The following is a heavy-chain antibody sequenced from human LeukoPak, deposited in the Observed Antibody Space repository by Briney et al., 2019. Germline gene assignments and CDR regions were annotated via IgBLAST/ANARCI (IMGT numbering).Heavy chain of an antibody. Sequence: GGSLRLSCAASGFTVSSSYMSWLRQAPGKGLEWVSVIYNSGDTYYADSVKGRFTISRDNSKNTLYLQVNSLRDEDTAVYYCARSVVVRGVKPFYFSYRGQGTLVTVSS. CDR3: ARSVVVRGVKPFYFSY. CDR2: IYNSGDT. V-gene: IGHV3-53*01. D-gene: IGHD3-10*01. CDR1: GFTVSSSY. J-gene: IGHJ4*02.